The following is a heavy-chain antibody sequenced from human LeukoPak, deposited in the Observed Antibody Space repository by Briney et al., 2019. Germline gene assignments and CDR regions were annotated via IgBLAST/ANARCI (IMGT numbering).Heavy chain of an antibody. D-gene: IGHD1-26*01. CDR2: FDPEDGET. CDR1: GYTLTELS. J-gene: IGHJ4*02. Sequence: ASVKVSCKVSGYTLTELSMHWVRQAPGKGLEWMGGFDPEDGETIYARKFQGRVTMTEDTSTDTAYMELSSLRSEDTAVYYCAKGGGSYSATDYWGQGTLVTVSS. V-gene: IGHV1-24*01. CDR3: AKGGGSYSATDY.